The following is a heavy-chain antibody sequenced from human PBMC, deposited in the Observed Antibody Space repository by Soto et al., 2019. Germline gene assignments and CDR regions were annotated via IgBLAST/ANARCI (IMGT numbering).Heavy chain of an antibody. J-gene: IGHJ4*02. CDR3: ARRGEHYSSSWGDYFDY. Sequence: PSETLSLTCAVSGYSISSGYYWGWIRQPPGKGLEWIGSIYHSGSTYYNPSLKSRVTISVDTSKNQFSLKLSSVTAADTAVYYCARRGEHYSSSWGDYFDYWGQGTLVTVSS. D-gene: IGHD6-13*01. V-gene: IGHV4-38-2*01. CDR1: GYSISSGYY. CDR2: IYHSGST.